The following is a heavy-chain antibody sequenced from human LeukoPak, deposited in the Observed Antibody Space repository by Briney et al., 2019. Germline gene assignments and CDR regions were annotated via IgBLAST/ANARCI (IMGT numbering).Heavy chain of an antibody. D-gene: IGHD1-26*01. J-gene: IGHJ6*02. Sequence: SETLTLTCTVSGGSSSSYYWSWIRQPPGKGLEWIGYIYYSGSTNYNPSLKSRVTISVDTSKNQFSLKLSSVTAADTAVYYCARLALGATRSGMDVWGQGTTVTVSS. CDR1: GGSSSSYY. CDR3: ARLALGATRSGMDV. CDR2: IYYSGST. V-gene: IGHV4-59*08.